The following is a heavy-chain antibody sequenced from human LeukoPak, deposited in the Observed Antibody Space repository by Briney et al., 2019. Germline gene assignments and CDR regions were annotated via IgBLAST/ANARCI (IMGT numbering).Heavy chain of an antibody. V-gene: IGHV1-2*02. CDR1: GYTFTSYY. Sequence: ASVKVSCKASGYTFTSYYMHWVRQAPGQGLEWMGWINPNSGGTNYAQKFQGRVTMTRDTSISTAYMELSRLRSDDTAVYYCARTYYYDSSGYYQRDAFDIWGQGTMVTVSS. J-gene: IGHJ3*02. D-gene: IGHD3-22*01. CDR3: ARTYYYDSSGYYQRDAFDI. CDR2: INPNSGGT.